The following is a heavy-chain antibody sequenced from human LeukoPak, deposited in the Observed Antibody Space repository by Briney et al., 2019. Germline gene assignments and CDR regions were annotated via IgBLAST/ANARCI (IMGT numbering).Heavy chain of an antibody. D-gene: IGHD3-10*01. CDR3: AGERSTYYYGSGEIDY. Sequence: PSETLSLTCAVSGGSISSGGYTWSWIRQPPGKGLEWSGYSYHSGSTYYNPSLKSRVTISVDRSKNKFYLKLSSVTAADTAVYYCAGERSTYYYGSGEIDYWGQGTLVTVSS. CDR1: GGSISSGGYT. V-gene: IGHV4-30-2*01. J-gene: IGHJ4*02. CDR2: SYHSGST.